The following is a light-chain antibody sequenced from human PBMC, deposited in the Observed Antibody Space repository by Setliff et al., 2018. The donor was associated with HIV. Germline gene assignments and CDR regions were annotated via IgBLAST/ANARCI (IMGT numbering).Light chain of an antibody. CDR2: DIS. CDR3: CSYSGSYILGV. CDR1: SSDVGNSHL. Sequence: ALTQPASVSGSPGQSITISCTGTSSDVGNSHLVSWYQQHPGRVPKLIIYDISGRPPGISDRFSGSKSGNTASLTISGLQTDDEATYYCCSYSGSYILGVFGTGTKVTVL. J-gene: IGLJ1*01. V-gene: IGLV2-23*02.